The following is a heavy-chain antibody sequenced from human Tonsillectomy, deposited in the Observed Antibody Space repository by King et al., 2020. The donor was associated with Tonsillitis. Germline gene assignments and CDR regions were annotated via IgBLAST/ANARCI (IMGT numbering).Heavy chain of an antibody. CDR3: ARVKGYSGYIAPLDY. CDR2: IYHSGNT. J-gene: IGHJ4*02. V-gene: IGHV4-38-2*02. D-gene: IGHD5-12*01. Sequence: VQLQESGPGLVKPSETLSLTCTVSGSSISSGFYWGWNRQPPGKGLEWIVHIYHSGNTYYNPSLKSRVTISVDTSKNQFSLKLSSVSAADTAVYYCARVKGYSGYIAPLDYWGQGTLVTVSA. CDR1: GSSISSGFY.